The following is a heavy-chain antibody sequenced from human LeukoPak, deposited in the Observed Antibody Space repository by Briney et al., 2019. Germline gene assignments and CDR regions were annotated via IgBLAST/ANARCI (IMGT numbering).Heavy chain of an antibody. J-gene: IGHJ4*02. V-gene: IGHV3-48*02. CDR2: ISSSSSTR. CDR3: ARDAYDFWRGPTSEKYFDY. Sequence: GGTLRLSSAPSLFISSSYNMNSVPQAPGKGLERVSYISSSSSTRYYADSVKGRFTISRHNAKNSLYLQMNSLRDEDTAVYYCARDAYDFWRGPTSEKYFDYWGQGTLVTVSS. D-gene: IGHD3-3*01. CDR1: LFISSSYN.